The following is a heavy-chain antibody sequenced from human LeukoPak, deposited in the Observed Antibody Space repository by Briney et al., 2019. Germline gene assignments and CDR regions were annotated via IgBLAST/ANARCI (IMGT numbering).Heavy chain of an antibody. CDR2: IKPDESEK. V-gene: IGHV3-7*01. J-gene: IGHJ5*02. CDR3: ARDLGYCSGGSCYRRHNWFDP. D-gene: IGHD2-15*01. Sequence: GGSLRLSCAASGFTFRTYWMTWVRRAPGNGLEWVANIKPDESEKYYVDSVKGRFTISRDNAKNSLYLQMNSLRAEDTAVYYCARDLGYCSGGSCYRRHNWFDPWGQGTLVTVSS. CDR1: GFTFRTYW.